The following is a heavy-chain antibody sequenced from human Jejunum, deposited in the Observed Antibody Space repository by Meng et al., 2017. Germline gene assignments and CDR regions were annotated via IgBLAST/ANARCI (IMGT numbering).Heavy chain of an antibody. J-gene: IGHJ4*02. Sequence: HLQLQQSGSGLVKPSQTLSLNCAVSGGSINSDGYTWSWIRQPPGKGLEWIGYIYHTGSPYYNPSLKSRLTISVDRSENQFSLKLSSVTAADTAVYYCARMDSAFHYFDYWGQGTLVTVSS. CDR1: GGSINSDGYT. V-gene: IGHV4-30-2*01. CDR3: ARMDSAFHYFDY. CDR2: IYHTGSP. D-gene: IGHD2-2*03.